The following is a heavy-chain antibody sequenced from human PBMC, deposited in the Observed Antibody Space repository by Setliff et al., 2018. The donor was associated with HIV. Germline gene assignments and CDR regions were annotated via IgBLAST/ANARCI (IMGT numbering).Heavy chain of an antibody. CDR2: IIPILGTT. J-gene: IGHJ3*01. CDR1: GGTFSSNA. Sequence: SVKVSCKSSGGTFSSNAISWVRQAPGHGLEWIGGIIPILGTTHYSQKFQDRVTITRDESTRTAYLEVNNLGSEDTAIYYCARDRGGSYADACEVWGQGTMVTVS. V-gene: IGHV1-69*05. CDR3: ARDRGGSYADACEV. D-gene: IGHD1-26*01.